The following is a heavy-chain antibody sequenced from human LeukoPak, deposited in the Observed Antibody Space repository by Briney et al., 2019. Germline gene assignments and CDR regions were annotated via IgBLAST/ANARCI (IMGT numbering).Heavy chain of an antibody. V-gene: IGHV1-24*01. CDR3: ATFSDYGDYHFAY. CDR1: GYTLTELS. CDR2: FDPEDGET. J-gene: IGHJ4*02. Sequence: SVKVSCKVSGYTLTELSMHWVRQAPGKGLEWMGGFDPEDGETIYAQKFQGRVTMTEDTSTDTAYMELSSLRSEDTAVYYCATFSDYGDYHFAYWGQGTLVTVSS. D-gene: IGHD4-17*01.